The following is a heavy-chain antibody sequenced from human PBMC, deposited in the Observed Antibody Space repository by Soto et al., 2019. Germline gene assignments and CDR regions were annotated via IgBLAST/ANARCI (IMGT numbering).Heavy chain of an antibody. J-gene: IGHJ1*01. V-gene: IGHV3-23*03. Sequence: PGGSLRLSCAASGFSFSDYSMNWVRQAPGKGLEWVSFIDLSGTTTYYRDSVKGRFTISKDKSMKTVYLQMNSLRVEDTAIYYCAKDRVPDGLYLLAYCGQGSLVPGSS. CDR2: IDLSGTTT. D-gene: IGHD2-8*01. CDR1: GFSFSDYS. CDR3: AKDRVPDGLYLLAY.